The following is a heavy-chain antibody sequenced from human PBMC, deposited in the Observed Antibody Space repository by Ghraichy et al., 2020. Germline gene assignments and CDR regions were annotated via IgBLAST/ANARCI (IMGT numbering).Heavy chain of an antibody. J-gene: IGHJ4*02. CDR1: GDSISSNHW. D-gene: IGHD2-21*02. CDR3: VRGGDWTFDY. CDR2: MHHTGST. V-gene: IGHV4-4*02. Sequence: SETLSLTCAVSGDSISSNHWWNWVRQPPGKGLKWIAEMHHTGSTNFNPSLKSRVTITLDRSQNHFSLNLNFVTAADTAVYYCVRGGDWTFDYWGQGTPVTVSS.